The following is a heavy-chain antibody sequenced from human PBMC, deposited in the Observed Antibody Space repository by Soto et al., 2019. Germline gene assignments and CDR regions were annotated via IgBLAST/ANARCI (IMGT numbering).Heavy chain of an antibody. J-gene: IGHJ4*02. Sequence: QVQLVQSGAEVEKPGASVKVSCKASGYTFINYDINWVRQATGQGLEWMGWMNPNSGDTGYAQKFQGRVSMTRNAAISTAFMELSSLESDDTAVYYCARNRRETGDFDYWGQGTLVTVSS. V-gene: IGHV1-8*01. CDR3: ARNRRETGDFDY. CDR2: MNPNSGDT. D-gene: IGHD7-27*01. CDR1: GYTFINYD.